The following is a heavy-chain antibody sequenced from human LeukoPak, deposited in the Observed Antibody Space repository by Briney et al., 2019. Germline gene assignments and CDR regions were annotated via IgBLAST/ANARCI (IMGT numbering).Heavy chain of an antibody. CDR3: ARHKRLVHDGMDV. CDR1: GGSISSYY. D-gene: IGHD6-19*01. V-gene: IGHV4-59*08. J-gene: IGHJ6*02. CDR2: IYYSGST. Sequence: RTSETLSLTCTVSGGSISSYYWGWIRQPPGKGLEWIGYIYYSGSTNYNPSLKSRVTISVDTSKNQFSLKLSSVTAADTAVYYCARHKRLVHDGMDVWGQGTTVTVSS.